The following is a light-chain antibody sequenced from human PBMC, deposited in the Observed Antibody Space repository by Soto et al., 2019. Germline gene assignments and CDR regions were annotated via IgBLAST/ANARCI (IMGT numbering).Light chain of an antibody. J-gene: IGKJ1*01. V-gene: IGKV1-39*01. CDR2: AAS. CDR3: QQSYSTPWT. Sequence: DIQMTQSPSSLSASVGDRVTITCRASQSISGYLNWYQQKPGKAPKLLIYAASSLQSGVPSRFSGSGSGTDFTLTISSLQPEDFATYYCQQSYSTPWTFGQGTKGDIK. CDR1: QSISGY.